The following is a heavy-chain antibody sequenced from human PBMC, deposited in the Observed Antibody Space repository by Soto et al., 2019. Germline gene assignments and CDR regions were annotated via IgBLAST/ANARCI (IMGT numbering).Heavy chain of an antibody. V-gene: IGHV4-34*01. J-gene: IGHJ4*02. CDR3: ARGVVPAARLDY. Sequence: VQLQQWGAGLLKPSETLSLPCAVYGWSFSGYYWSWMRQPPGKGLELIEEINHAGSTNYNPSLKSRSTISVDTSKNQFSLKLSSVTAADAAVYYCARGVVPAARLDYWGQGTLVTVSS. CDR1: GWSFSGYY. CDR2: INHAGST. D-gene: IGHD2-2*01.